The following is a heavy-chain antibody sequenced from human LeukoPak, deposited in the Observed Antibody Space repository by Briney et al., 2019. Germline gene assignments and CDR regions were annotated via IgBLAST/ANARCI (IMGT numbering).Heavy chain of an antibody. D-gene: IGHD3-22*01. V-gene: IGHV4-4*08. J-gene: IGHJ6*03. Sequence: SETLSLTCTVSGGSISSYYWSWIRQPPGKGLEWIGRISTSGTTNYNPSFKSRVTISVDTSKNQFSLRLSSVTAADTAVYYCAKDEGYSGDYYYYYIDIWGKGTTVTISS. CDR2: ISTSGTT. CDR3: AKDEGYSGDYYYYYIDI. CDR1: GGSISSYY.